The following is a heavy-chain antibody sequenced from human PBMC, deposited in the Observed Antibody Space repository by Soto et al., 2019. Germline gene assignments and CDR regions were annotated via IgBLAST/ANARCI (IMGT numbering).Heavy chain of an antibody. Sequence: ESGPTLVNPTQTLTLTCPFSGFSLTTRPVGVGWIRQPPGKALECLALIYWDDDKRYSPSLNSRLTITKDTSKNQVVLTMTNVDPVDTATYYCAHRRAMGSNWNYGDFDYWGQGTVVTVSS. CDR3: AHRRAMGSNWNYGDFDY. CDR2: IYWDDDK. J-gene: IGHJ4*02. V-gene: IGHV2-5*02. D-gene: IGHD1-7*01. CDR1: GFSLTTRPVG.